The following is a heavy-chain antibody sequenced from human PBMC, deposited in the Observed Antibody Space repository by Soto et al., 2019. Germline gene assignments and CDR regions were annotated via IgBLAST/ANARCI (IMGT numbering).Heavy chain of an antibody. CDR3: ARQLTTVVNPAYFDH. CDR1: GEAISSSSYY. CDR2: IYYSGRT. V-gene: IGHV4-39*01. D-gene: IGHD4-17*01. J-gene: IGHJ4*02. Sequence: SETLSLTCIVSGEAISSSSYYLGWIRQPPGEGLEWIGSIYYSGRTYYNPSFKSRVTISIDTSKNQFSLKLSSVTATDTAVYYCARQLTTVVNPAYFDHWGQGALVTVSS.